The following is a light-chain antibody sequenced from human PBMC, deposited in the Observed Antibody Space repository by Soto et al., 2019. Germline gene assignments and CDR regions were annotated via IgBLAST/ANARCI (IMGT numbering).Light chain of an antibody. CDR2: GAS. J-gene: IGKJ4*01. CDR3: QQYDNIILT. Sequence: IRLTQSPTSLIASAGDRVTITCQASQYIGNYLNWYQQKSGEAPRLLITGASNLEPGVPARFSGSGSGADFTVIISDLQPEDVATYFCQQYDNIILTFGGGTKVEI. V-gene: IGKV1-33*01. CDR1: QYIGNY.